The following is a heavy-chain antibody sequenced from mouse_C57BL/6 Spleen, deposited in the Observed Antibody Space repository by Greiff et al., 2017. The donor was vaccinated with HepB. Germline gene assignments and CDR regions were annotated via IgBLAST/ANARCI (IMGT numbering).Heavy chain of an antibody. D-gene: IGHD1-1*01. CDR1: GFTFSDYG. CDR3: ASDGYGYWYFDV. J-gene: IGHJ1*03. CDR2: ISSGSSTI. V-gene: IGHV5-17*01. Sequence: EVKLVESGGGLVKPGGSLKLSCAASGFTFSDYGMHWVRQAPEKGLEWVAYISSGSSTIYYADTVKGRFTISRDNAKNTLFLQMTSLRSEDTAMYYCASDGYGYWYFDVWGTGTTVTVSS.